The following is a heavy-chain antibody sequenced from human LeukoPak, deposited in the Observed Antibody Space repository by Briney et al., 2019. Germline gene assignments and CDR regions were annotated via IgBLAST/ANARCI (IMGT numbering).Heavy chain of an antibody. Sequence: SGGSLRLSCAASGFSFSDYGIHWVRQAPGKGLEWVAVISYDGGIKYYADSVKGRFTISRDNAKNTLYLQMNSLRVEDTAVYYCARDFMYSITCAGCWGQGTLVTVSS. J-gene: IGHJ4*02. CDR1: GFSFSDYG. CDR3: ARDFMYSITCAGC. CDR2: ISYDGGIK. D-gene: IGHD6-13*01. V-gene: IGHV3-33*05.